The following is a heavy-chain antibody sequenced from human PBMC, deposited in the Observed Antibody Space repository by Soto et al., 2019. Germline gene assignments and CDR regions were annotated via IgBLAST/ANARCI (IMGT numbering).Heavy chain of an antibody. V-gene: IGHV1-2*04. CDR2: INPNSGGT. CDR1: GYTFTGYY. D-gene: IGHD3-9*01. CDR3: ARGRGYDILTGPPPDYYYYYMDV. Sequence: ASVKVSCKASGYTFTGYYMHWVRQAPGQGLEWMGWINPNSGGTNYAQKFQGWVTMTRDTSISTAYMELSRLRSDDTAVYYCARGRGYDILTGPPPDYYYYYMDVWGKGTTVTVSS. J-gene: IGHJ6*03.